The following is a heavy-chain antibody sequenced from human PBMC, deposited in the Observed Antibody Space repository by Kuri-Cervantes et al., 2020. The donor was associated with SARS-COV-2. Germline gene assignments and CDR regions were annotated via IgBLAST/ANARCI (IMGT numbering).Heavy chain of an antibody. CDR3: ARDRPSGASDI. J-gene: IGHJ3*02. CDR2: IYSGGST. Sequence: GESLKISCAASEFTFSSYSLNWVRQAPGKGLEWVSVIYSGGSTYYADSVKGRFTISRDNSKNTLYLQMNSLRAEDTAVYYCARDRPSGASDIWGQGTMVTVSS. CDR1: EFTFSSYS. V-gene: IGHV3-66*01. D-gene: IGHD3-10*01.